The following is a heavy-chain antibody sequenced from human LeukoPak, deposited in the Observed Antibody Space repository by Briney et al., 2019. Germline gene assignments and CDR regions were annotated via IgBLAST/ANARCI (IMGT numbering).Heavy chain of an antibody. D-gene: IGHD5-12*01. CDR3: ARSGYDGGGFDY. J-gene: IGHJ4*02. V-gene: IGHV1-69*05. Sequence: SVKVSCKASGGTFSSYAISWVRQAPGQGLEWMGGIIPIFGTANYAQKFQGRVTITTDESTSTAYMELSSLRPEDTAVYYCARSGYDGGGFDYWGQGTLVTVSS. CDR1: GGTFSSYA. CDR2: IIPIFGTA.